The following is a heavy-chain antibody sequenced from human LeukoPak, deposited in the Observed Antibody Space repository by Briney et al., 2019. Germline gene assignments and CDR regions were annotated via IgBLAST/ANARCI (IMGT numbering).Heavy chain of an antibody. CDR3: ARGRWEVGASRWFDP. CDR1: GYTFTSYG. J-gene: IGHJ5*02. D-gene: IGHD1-26*01. V-gene: IGHV1-18*01. Sequence: ASVKVSCKASGYTFTSYGISWVRQAPGQGLEWMGWISAYNGNTNYAQKLQGRVTMTTDTSTSTAYMELRSLRSDDTAVYYCARGRWEVGASRWFDPWGQGTLVTVSS. CDR2: ISAYNGNT.